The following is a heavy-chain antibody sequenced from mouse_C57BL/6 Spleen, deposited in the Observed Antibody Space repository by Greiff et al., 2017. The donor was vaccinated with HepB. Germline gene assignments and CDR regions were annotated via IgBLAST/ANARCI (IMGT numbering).Heavy chain of an antibody. D-gene: IGHD2-5*01. V-gene: IGHV1-15*01. CDR3: TRDGAYYSNYEFAY. CDR1: GYTFTDYE. CDR2: IDPETGGT. Sequence: QVQLQQSGAELVRPGASVTLSCKASGYTFTDYEMHWVKQTPVHGLEWIGAIDPETGGTAYNQKFKGKAILTADKSSSTAYMELRSLTSEDSAVYYCTRDGAYYSNYEFAYWGQGTLVTVSA. J-gene: IGHJ3*01.